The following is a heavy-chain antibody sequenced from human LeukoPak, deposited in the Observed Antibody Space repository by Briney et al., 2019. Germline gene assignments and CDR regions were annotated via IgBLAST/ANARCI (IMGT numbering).Heavy chain of an antibody. Sequence: PGGSLRLSCAASGFTVSSSYMSWVRQAPGKGLEWVSVIYSGGSTYYADSVKGRFTISRDNSKNTLYLQMNSLRAEDTAVYYCARDSISYGQYYYYGMDVWGQGTTVTVSS. D-gene: IGHD5-18*01. V-gene: IGHV3-53*01. CDR1: GFTVSSSY. CDR3: ARDSISYGQYYYYGMDV. J-gene: IGHJ6*02. CDR2: IYSGGST.